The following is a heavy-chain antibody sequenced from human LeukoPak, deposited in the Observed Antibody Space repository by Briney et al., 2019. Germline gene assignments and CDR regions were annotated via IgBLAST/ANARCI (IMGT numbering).Heavy chain of an antibody. V-gene: IGHV3-53*05. Sequence: PGGSLRLSCAASGFTVSSNYMSWVRQAPGKGLEWASVIYSGGSTYYADSVKGRFTISRDNSKNTLYLQVNSLRAEDTAVYYCASENLNGWGPYFYYWGQGTLVTVSS. CDR3: ASENLNGWGPYFYY. J-gene: IGHJ4*02. D-gene: IGHD2-8*01. CDR1: GFTVSSNY. CDR2: IYSGGST.